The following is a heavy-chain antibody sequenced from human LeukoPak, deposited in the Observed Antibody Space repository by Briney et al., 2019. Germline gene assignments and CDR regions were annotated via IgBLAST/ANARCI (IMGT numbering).Heavy chain of an antibody. V-gene: IGHV4-30-2*01. CDR2: IYHSGST. J-gene: IGHJ4*02. CDR1: GGSISSGGYS. Sequence: PSETLSLTCAVSGGSISSGGYSWSWIRQPPGKGLEWIGYIYHSGSTYYNPSLKSRVTISVDRSKNQFSLKLSSVTAADTAVYYCARESHEYYYDSSGFDYWGQGTLVTVSS. D-gene: IGHD3-22*01. CDR3: ARESHEYYYDSSGFDY.